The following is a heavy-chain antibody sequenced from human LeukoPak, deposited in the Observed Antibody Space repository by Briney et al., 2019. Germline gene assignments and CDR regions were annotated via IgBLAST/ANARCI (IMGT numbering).Heavy chain of an antibody. CDR1: GFTFSDYW. Sequence: GGSLRLSCAASGFTFSDYWMHWVRQAPGKGLVWVSHFNADEDRAAYADSVEGRFTISRDNARNTLYLQMNSLRAEDTAVYYCARRYFDLWGRGTLVTVSS. CDR3: ARRYFDL. CDR2: FNADEDRA. V-gene: IGHV3-74*01. J-gene: IGHJ2*01.